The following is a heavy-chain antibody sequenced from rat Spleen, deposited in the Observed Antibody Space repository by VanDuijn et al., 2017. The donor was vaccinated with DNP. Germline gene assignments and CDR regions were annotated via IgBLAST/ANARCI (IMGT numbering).Heavy chain of an antibody. CDR1: GFIFSNCN. V-gene: IGHV5-7*01. CDR2: ISYDGSST. J-gene: IGHJ1*01. Sequence: EVRLVESGGGLVQPGNSLRLSCAASGFIFSNCNMAWVRQAPKKGLEWVATISYDGSSTYYRDSVKGRFTISRDDAKSTLYLQMDSLRSEDTATYYCARHDYGGWYFDFWGPGTMVTVSS. CDR3: ARHDYGGWYFDF. D-gene: IGHD1-11*01.